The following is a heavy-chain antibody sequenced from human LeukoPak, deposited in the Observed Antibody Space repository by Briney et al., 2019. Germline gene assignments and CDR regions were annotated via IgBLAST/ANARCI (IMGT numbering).Heavy chain of an antibody. CDR3: AKVVGTGTTPTDY. CDR2: ISGSGRNT. J-gene: IGHJ4*02. CDR1: GFTFSNYA. Sequence: GGSLRLSCAASGFTFSNYAMTWVRQAPGKGLEWVSVISGSGRNTDYADSVKGSFTISSDNSKNAPSLQMSSMRAEDTAVYYCAKVVGTGTTPTDYWGQGTLVTVSS. V-gene: IGHV3-23*01. D-gene: IGHD1-1*01.